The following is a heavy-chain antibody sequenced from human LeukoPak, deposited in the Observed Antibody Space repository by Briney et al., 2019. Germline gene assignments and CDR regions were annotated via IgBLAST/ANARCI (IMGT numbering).Heavy chain of an antibody. D-gene: IGHD3-22*01. Sequence: SGGSLRLSCAASGFTFSGSAMHWVRQASGKGLEWVGRIRSKANSYATAYSASGKGTFTISRDDSKNTAYLQMNSLKAEDTAVYYCLIVVVKGLGYWGQGTLVNVSS. CDR3: LIVVVKGLGY. CDR1: GFTFSGSA. V-gene: IGHV3-73*01. CDR2: IRSKANSYAT. J-gene: IGHJ4*02.